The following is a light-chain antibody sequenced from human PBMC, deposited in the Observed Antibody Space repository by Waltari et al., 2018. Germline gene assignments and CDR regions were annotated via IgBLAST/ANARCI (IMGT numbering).Light chain of an antibody. J-gene: IGKJ1*01. CDR1: QSILDSSNKRNY. CDR3: QQYYSSPPAWT. Sequence: DIVMTQSPDSLAVSLGERATIKCKSSQSILDSSNKRNYLGWYQQKPGQPPKLLIYWAATREFGVADRFSGSGSGTDFTLAINSLQPEDVAVYYCQQYYSSPPAWTFGQGTKVEIK. V-gene: IGKV4-1*01. CDR2: WAA.